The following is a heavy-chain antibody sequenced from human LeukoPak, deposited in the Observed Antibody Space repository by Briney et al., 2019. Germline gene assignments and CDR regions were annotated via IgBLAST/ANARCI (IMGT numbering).Heavy chain of an antibody. V-gene: IGHV3-9*01. J-gene: IGHJ6*03. Sequence: GRSLRLSCAASGFTFDEYAMHWVRQAPGKGLEWVSGISYSSGTIGYVDSVKGRFTISRDNAKNSLYLQMNSLRAEDTAVYYCAREGQQPSSYYMDVWGKGTTVTISS. D-gene: IGHD6-13*01. CDR2: ISYSSGTI. CDR3: AREGQQPSSYYMDV. CDR1: GFTFDEYA.